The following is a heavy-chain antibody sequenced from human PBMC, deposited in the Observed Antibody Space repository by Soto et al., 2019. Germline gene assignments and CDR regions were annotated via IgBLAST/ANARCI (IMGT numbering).Heavy chain of an antibody. CDR1: GFSVTNSY. V-gene: IGHV3-53*02. D-gene: IGHD5-18*01. J-gene: IGHJ6*02. CDR2: LYSSGTT. Sequence: EVQLVETGGGLIQPGGSLRLSCTVSGFSVTNSYINGVRQAPGKGLEWVSILYSSGTTYYADSVRGRFTVSRDDSKNTLFLHMNSLRADDTAVYYCARDWSKFSYNYPYYYAMDAWGQGTTVTVSS. CDR3: ARDWSKFSYNYPYYYAMDA.